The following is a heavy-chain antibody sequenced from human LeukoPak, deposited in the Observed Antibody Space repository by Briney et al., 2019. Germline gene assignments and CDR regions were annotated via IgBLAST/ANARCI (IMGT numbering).Heavy chain of an antibody. CDR3: ATGKVGPYYYYMDV. CDR2: ISSPGTTT. J-gene: IGHJ6*03. Sequence: GGSLRLSCAASGFPFSDYYTSWIRQAPGKGLEWVSHISSPGTTTLYADSVKGRFTISRDNAKNSLHLQMNTVRADDTAVYYCATGKVGPYYYYMDVWGKGTTVTVSS. CDR1: GFPFSDYY. V-gene: IGHV3-11*04. D-gene: IGHD1-26*01.